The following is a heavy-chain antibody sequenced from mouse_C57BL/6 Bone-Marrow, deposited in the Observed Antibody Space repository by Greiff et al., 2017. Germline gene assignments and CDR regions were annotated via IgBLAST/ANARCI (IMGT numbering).Heavy chain of an antibody. CDR3: ARLCRLGDY. J-gene: IGHJ4*01. V-gene: IGHV1-53*01. CDR2: INPGNGGT. CDR1: GYTFTSSW. D-gene: IGHD3-1*01. Sequence: QVQLQQPGTELVKPGASVKLSCTASGYTFTSSWMHWVKQRPGQGLEWIGNINPGNGGTNYTAKFKSKATLTVDKSSSTAYMQHSSLTYGDTAVYYCARLCRLGDYWGQGTSVTVSS.